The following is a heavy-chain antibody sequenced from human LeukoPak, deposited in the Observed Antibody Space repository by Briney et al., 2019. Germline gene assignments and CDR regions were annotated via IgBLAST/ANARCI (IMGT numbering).Heavy chain of an antibody. CDR2: INHSGST. J-gene: IGHJ4*02. D-gene: IGHD6-19*01. CDR3: ARFGSGWHYFDY. V-gene: IGHV4-34*01. CDR1: GGSFSGYY. Sequence: PSETLSLTCAVYGGSFSGYYWSWIRQPPGKGLERIGEINHSGSTNYNPSLKSRVTISVDTSKNQFSLKLSSVTAADTAVYYCARFGSGWHYFDYWGQGTLVTVSS.